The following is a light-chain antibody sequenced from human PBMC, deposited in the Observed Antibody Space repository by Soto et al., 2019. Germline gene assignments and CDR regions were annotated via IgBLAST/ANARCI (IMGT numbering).Light chain of an antibody. Sequence: QSALTQPASVSGSPGQSIAISCTGTSSDVGGYNSVSWYQQHPGKAPKLMIYNVSNRPSGVSDRFSGAKYGNTASLNISGLQAEDEADYYCSSYTSSNTYVFGTGTKVTVL. J-gene: IGLJ1*01. CDR2: NVS. CDR1: SSDVGGYNS. CDR3: SSYTSSNTYV. V-gene: IGLV2-14*03.